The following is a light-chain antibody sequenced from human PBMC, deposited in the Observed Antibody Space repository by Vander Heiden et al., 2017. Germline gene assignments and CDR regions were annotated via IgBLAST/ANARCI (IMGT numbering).Light chain of an antibody. J-gene: IGLJ3*02. CDR3: QSYDSSLSVPWV. CDR2: GNS. V-gene: IGLV1-40*01. Sequence: QSVLTQPPSVSGAPGPRVTISCTGSSSNIGAGYDVHWYQQLPGTAPKLLIYGNSNRPSGVPDRFSGSKAGTSASLAITGLQAEDEADYYCQSYDSSLSVPWVFGGGTKLTVL. CDR1: SSNIGAGYD.